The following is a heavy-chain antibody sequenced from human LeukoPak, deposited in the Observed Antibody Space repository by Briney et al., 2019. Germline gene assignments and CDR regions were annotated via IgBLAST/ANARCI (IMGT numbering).Heavy chain of an antibody. Sequence: PGGSLRLSCVASGFSFSGYSMNWVRQAPGKGLEWVSSISSRSTYIYYADSLKGRFTISRDNAKNSLHLQMKGLRVEDTAVYYCARGAFDYPGRDYFDYWGQGTQVTVSS. CDR2: ISSRSTYI. J-gene: IGHJ4*02. D-gene: IGHD3-9*01. CDR3: ARGAFDYPGRDYFDY. CDR1: GFSFSGYS. V-gene: IGHV3-21*06.